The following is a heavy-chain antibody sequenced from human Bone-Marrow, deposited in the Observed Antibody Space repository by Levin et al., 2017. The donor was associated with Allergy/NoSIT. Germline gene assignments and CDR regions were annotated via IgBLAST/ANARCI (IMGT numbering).Heavy chain of an antibody. D-gene: IGHD1-14*01. Sequence: SGPTLVKPTQTLTLTCSFSGFSLSTTRMSVNWIRQPPGKALEWLARIDWDDDKMYSTSLKNRLTISKDTSKNQVVLTMTDVEPVDTGTYYCARIGPGDTGYYGMDVWGQGTTVTVSS. CDR2: IDWDDDK. CDR3: ARIGPGDTGYYGMDV. V-gene: IGHV2-70*04. J-gene: IGHJ6*02. CDR1: GFSLSTTRMS.